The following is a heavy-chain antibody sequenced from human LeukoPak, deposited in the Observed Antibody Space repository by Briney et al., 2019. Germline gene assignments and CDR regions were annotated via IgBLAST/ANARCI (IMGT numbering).Heavy chain of an antibody. V-gene: IGHV1-69*05. CDR3: ATPPTGTTTTGEYYFEY. J-gene: IGHJ4*02. CDR2: ISPISGTT. Sequence: GASVKVSCKGSGATFSSYTITWVRQAPGQGLEWMGGISPISGTTNYAQKFQGRVAITTDESTSTAYMELSSLRSEDTAVYYCATPPTGTTTTGEYYFEYWGQGTLVTVSS. CDR1: GATFSSYT. D-gene: IGHD1-1*01.